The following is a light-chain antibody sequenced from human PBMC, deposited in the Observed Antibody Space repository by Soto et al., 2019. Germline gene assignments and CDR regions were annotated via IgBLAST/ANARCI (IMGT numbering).Light chain of an antibody. Sequence: EIVLTQSPGTLSLSPGARATLSCRASQSVSSNYLAWYQRKPGQAPRLLIYGASNRATGIPNRFSGSGSGTDFTLTLTRLEPEDFVVYYCKQYGSSPPTFGQGTKVEI. CDR3: KQYGSSPPT. CDR1: QSVSSNY. CDR2: GAS. V-gene: IGKV3-20*01. J-gene: IGKJ1*01.